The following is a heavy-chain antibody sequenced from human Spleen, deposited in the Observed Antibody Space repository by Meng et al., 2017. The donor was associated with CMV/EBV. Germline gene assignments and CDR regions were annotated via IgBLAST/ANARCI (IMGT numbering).Heavy chain of an antibody. CDR1: GFDFRDYG. V-gene: IGHV3-20*04. D-gene: IGHD7-27*01. CDR2: INWNGGSV. CDR3: ASLKLGTFEFFDY. J-gene: IGHJ4*02. Sequence: ETLSLTCAASGFDFRDYGMTWVRQGPGKGLEWVSSINWNGGSVGYADSVKDRFTISRDNAKSSLYLQMNTLRPEDTALYYCASLKLGTFEFFDYWGLGTLVTVSS.